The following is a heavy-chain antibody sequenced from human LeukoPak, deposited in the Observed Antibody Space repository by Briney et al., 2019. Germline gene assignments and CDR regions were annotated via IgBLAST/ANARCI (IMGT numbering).Heavy chain of an antibody. CDR1: GFTFSSYG. CDR2: ISMSSTYI. D-gene: IGHD6-19*01. CDR3: TRAPYSSGWYTVDF. J-gene: IGHJ4*02. V-gene: IGHV3-21*01. Sequence: GRSLRLSCAASGFTFSSYGMNWVRQAPGKGLEWVSSISMSSTYIYYADSVKGRFTISRDNAKNSLYLQMDSLRDEDTAVYYCTRAPYSSGWYTVDFWGQGTLVTVSS.